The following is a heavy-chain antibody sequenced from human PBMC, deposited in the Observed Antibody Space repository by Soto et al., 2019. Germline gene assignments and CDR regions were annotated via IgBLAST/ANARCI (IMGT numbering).Heavy chain of an antibody. CDR1: GFTFDDYA. Sequence: EVRLVESGGGLVQPGRSLRLSCAASGFTFDDYAMHWVRHAPGKGLEWVSGITWNSGTIDYADSVKGRFTISRDNAKNSLYPQMNSLRAEDTALYYCAKDTFYGSGTYYLLSDWGQGTLVTVSS. D-gene: IGHD3-10*01. CDR2: ITWNSGTI. CDR3: AKDTFYGSGTYYLLSD. J-gene: IGHJ4*02. V-gene: IGHV3-9*01.